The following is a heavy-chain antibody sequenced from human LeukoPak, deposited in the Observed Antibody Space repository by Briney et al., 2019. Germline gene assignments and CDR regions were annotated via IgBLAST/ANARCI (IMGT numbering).Heavy chain of an antibody. CDR3: ARGADSGSYYLPSYYFDY. CDR1: GGSISSGGYY. D-gene: IGHD1-26*01. V-gene: IGHV4-31*03. J-gene: IGHJ4*02. Sequence: PSETLSLTCTVSGGSISSGGYYWSWIRQHPGKGLEWIGYIYYSGSTYYNPSLKSRVTISVDTSKNQFSLKLSSVTAADTAVYYCARGADSGSYYLPSYYFDYWGQGTLVTVSS. CDR2: IYYSGST.